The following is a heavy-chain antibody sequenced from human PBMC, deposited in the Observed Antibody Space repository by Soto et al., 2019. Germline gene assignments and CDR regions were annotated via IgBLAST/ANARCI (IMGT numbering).Heavy chain of an antibody. D-gene: IGHD3-10*01. V-gene: IGHV1-8*02. CDR1: GGTFSSYT. Sequence: ASVKVSCKASGGTFSSYTINWVRQATGQGLEWMGWMNPNSGNTGYAQKFQGRVTMTRNTSISTAYMELSSLRSEDTAVYYCASIITMGESPPNSNGKNYYYYMDVWGKGTTVTVSS. CDR3: ASIITMGESPPNSNGKNYYYYMDV. J-gene: IGHJ6*03. CDR2: MNPNSGNT.